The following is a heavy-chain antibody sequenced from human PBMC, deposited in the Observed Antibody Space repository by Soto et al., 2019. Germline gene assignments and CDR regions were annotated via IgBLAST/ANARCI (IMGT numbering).Heavy chain of an antibody. CDR2: IIPIFGTA. V-gene: IGHV1-69*01. J-gene: IGHJ6*02. Sequence: QVQLVQSGAEVKKPGSSVKVSCKASGGTFSSYAISWVRQAPGQGLEWMGGIIPIFGTANYAQKFQGRVTITADESTSTAYMELSSLRSEDTAVYYCARVSCSGGSCYSRGVYYYYYGMDVWGQGTTVTVSS. CDR1: GGTFSSYA. D-gene: IGHD2-15*01. CDR3: ARVSCSGGSCYSRGVYYYYYGMDV.